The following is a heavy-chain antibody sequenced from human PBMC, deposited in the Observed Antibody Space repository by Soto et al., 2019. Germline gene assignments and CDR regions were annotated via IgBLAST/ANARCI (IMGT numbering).Heavy chain of an antibody. J-gene: IGHJ4*01. V-gene: IGHV3-23*01. D-gene: IGHD1-26*01. CDR3: AKYTRTQHLGES. Sequence: GESLKISCVASGFTFGSYAMGWVRQAPGKGLEWVSGISSRGDYKFYIGSVRGRFTISRDNSNGLLYLQMTDLRADDTAIYYCAKYTRTQHLGESWGQGTLVTVYS. CDR2: ISSRGDYK. CDR1: GFTFGSYA.